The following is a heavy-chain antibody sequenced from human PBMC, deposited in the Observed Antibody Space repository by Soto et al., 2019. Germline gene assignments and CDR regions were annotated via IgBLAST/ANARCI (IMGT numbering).Heavy chain of an antibody. D-gene: IGHD2-15*01. CDR1: GYTFTSDD. CDR3: ARGSDMDY. CDR2: ISPYNSNT. J-gene: IGHJ4*02. Sequence: QVQLVQSGAEVKKPGASVKVSCKASGYTFTSDDISWVRQAPGQGLEWMGWISPYNSNTDYAQKFQGRVTMTTDTTTSTAYMELRSLRSDDTALYYCARGSDMDYWGQGTLVTVSS. V-gene: IGHV1-18*01.